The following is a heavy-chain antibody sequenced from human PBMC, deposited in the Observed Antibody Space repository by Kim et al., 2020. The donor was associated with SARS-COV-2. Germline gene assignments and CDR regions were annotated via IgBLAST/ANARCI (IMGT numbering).Heavy chain of an antibody. CDR3: ARHGPRGYAAGTTPDY. D-gene: IGHD6-13*01. CDR2: IYYSGST. J-gene: IGHJ4*02. Sequence: SETLSLTCTVSGGSISSSSYYWGWIRQPPGKGLEWIGSIYYSGSTYYNPSLKSRVTISVDTSKNQFSLKLSSVTAADTAVYYCARHGPRGYAAGTTPDYWGQGTLVTVSS. CDR1: GGSISSSSYY. V-gene: IGHV4-39*01.